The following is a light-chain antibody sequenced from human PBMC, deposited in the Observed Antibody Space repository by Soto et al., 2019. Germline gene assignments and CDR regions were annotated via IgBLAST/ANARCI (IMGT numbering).Light chain of an antibody. CDR3: QQYNTYSRT. V-gene: IGKV1-5*01. J-gene: IGKJ1*01. CDR2: DAS. Sequence: DIHMSQSPSSLSASVGYRFTITCRASQSISSWLAWYQQKPGKAPKLLIYDASSLESGVPSRFRGSGSGTEFTLTISSLQPDDLETYYCQQYNTYSRTFGQGTKVDIK. CDR1: QSISSW.